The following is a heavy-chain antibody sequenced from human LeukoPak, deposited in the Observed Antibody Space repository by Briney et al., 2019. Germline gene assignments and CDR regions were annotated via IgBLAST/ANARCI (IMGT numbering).Heavy chain of an antibody. J-gene: IGHJ5*02. CDR1: GGSISSYY. V-gene: IGHV4-59*01. CDR3: ARAGDYGDYVGWFDP. CDR2: IYYSGST. Sequence: PSETLSLTCTVSGGSISSYYWSWIRQPPGKGLEWIGYIYYSGSTNYNPSLKSRVTISVDTSKNQFSLKLSSVTAADTAVYYCARAGDYGDYVGWFDPWGQGTLVTVSS. D-gene: IGHD4-17*01.